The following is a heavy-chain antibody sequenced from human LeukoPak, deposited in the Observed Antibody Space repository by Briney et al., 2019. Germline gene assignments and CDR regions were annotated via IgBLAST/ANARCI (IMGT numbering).Heavy chain of an antibody. V-gene: IGHV3-30-3*01. Sequence: GGSLRLSSAASGFSVSSYAMHWVRQAPSKVLEWVAVISYDGSNKYYADSVKGRFTISRDNSKNTLYLQVNSLRAEDTAVYYCAREEDSSSSCFDYWGQGTLVTVSS. J-gene: IGHJ4*02. CDR3: AREEDSSSSCFDY. CDR1: GFSVSSYA. D-gene: IGHD6-6*01. CDR2: ISYDGSNK.